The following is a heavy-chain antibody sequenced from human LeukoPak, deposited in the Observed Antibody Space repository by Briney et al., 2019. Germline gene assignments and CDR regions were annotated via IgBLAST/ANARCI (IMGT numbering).Heavy chain of an antibody. CDR3: ARGVRYFDWLGY. D-gene: IGHD3-9*01. CDR1: GFTLSSYS. J-gene: IGHJ4*02. V-gene: IGHV3-21*01. CDR2: IHSSGSYI. Sequence: GGSLRLSCAASGFTLSSYSMNWVRQAPGKGLEWVSSIHSSGSYIYYADSVKGRFTISRDNAKNSLYLQMNSLRAEDTAVYYCARGVRYFDWLGYWGQGTLVTVPS.